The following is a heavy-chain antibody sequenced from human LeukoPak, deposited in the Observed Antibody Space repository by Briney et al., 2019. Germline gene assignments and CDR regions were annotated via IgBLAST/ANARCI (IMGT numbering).Heavy chain of an antibody. D-gene: IGHD1-26*01. CDR2: FDPEDGET. J-gene: IGHJ1*01. V-gene: IGHV1-24*01. CDR3: ATRANFPGLLVGATREKYFQH. Sequence: ASVKVSCKVSGYTLTELSMHWVRQAPGKGLEWIGGFDPEDGETIYAQKFQGRVTMTEDTSTDTAYMELSSLRSEDTAVYYCATRANFPGLLVGATREKYFQHWGQGTLVTISS. CDR1: GYTLTELS.